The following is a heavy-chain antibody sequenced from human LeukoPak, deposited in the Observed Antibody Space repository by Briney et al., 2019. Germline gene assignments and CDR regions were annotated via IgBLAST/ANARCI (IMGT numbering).Heavy chain of an antibody. D-gene: IGHD2-15*01. CDR2: IYHSGST. V-gene: IGHV4-38-2*02. J-gene: IGHJ5*02. Sequence: SETLSLTCTVSGYSISSGYYWGWIRQPPGKGLEWIGSIYHSGSTYYNPSLKSRVTISVDTSKNQFSLKLSSVTAADTAVYYCARRGPLGYCSGGSCYKYNWFDPWGQGTLVTVSS. CDR1: GYSISSGYY. CDR3: ARRGPLGYCSGGSCYKYNWFDP.